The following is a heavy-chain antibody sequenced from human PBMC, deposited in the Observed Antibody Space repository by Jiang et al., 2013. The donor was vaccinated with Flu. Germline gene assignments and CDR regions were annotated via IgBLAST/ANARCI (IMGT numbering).Heavy chain of an antibody. Sequence: GSGLVKPSETLSLMCTVSGGSISSFYWTWIRQPPGKGLEWIAYSRYSANTVYNPSLKSRVTVSQDTSKNQFSLKLNSVTAADTAVYYCARGTDNWAWYFQQWGQGTLVTVSS. J-gene: IGHJ1*01. D-gene: IGHD3/OR15-3a*01. CDR3: ARGTDNWAWYFQQ. CDR1: GGSISSFY. V-gene: IGHV4-59*13. CDR2: SRYSANT.